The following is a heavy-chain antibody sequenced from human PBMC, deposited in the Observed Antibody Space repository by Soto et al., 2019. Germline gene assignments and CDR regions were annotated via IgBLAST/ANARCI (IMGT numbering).Heavy chain of an antibody. J-gene: IGHJ4*02. CDR2: ISGDGNDK. V-gene: IGHV3-30*03. D-gene: IGHD1-26*01. Sequence: QVQLVDSGGGVVQPGRSLRLSCAAFGFIFRNFGMHWVRRAPGKGLEWVATISGDGNDKYYPDSMKGRFTISRDNFNNTLYLQLNSLRPEDTAVYHCVQGASTAHQPLDSWGQGVLVTVSS. CDR3: VQGASTAHQPLDS. CDR1: GFIFRNFG.